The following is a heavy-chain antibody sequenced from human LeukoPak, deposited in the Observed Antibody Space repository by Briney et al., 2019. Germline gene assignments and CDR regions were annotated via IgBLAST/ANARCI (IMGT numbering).Heavy chain of an antibody. Sequence: PGGSLRLSCAASGFPFSNHAMTWVRQAPGKGLDWVSAISGSGGSTYYADSVKGRFTISRDNSKNTLYLQMNSLRADDTAVYYCAKVVTVAGTSDYWGQGTLVTVSS. J-gene: IGHJ4*02. D-gene: IGHD6-19*01. V-gene: IGHV3-23*01. CDR1: GFPFSNHA. CDR3: AKVVTVAGTSDY. CDR2: ISGSGGST.